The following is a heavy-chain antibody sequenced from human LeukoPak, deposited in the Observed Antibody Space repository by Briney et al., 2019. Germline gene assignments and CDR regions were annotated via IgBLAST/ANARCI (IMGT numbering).Heavy chain of an antibody. D-gene: IGHD1-26*01. Sequence: GASVKVSCKASGYTFTSYYMHWVRQAPGQGLEWMGIINPSGGSTSYAQKFQGRVTMTRDMSTSTVYMELSSLRSEDTAVYYCATDSVGATYFEYWGQGTLVTVSS. CDR2: INPSGGST. V-gene: IGHV1-46*01. CDR3: ATDSVGATYFEY. J-gene: IGHJ4*02. CDR1: GYTFTSYY.